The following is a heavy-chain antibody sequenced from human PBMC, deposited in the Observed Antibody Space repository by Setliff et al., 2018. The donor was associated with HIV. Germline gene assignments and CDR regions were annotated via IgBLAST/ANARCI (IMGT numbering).Heavy chain of an antibody. CDR3: ARVLFRERKMGLDAFDY. D-gene: IGHD3-10*01. J-gene: IGHJ4*02. Sequence: PGESLKISCAASGFAFNTYGMHWFRRAPGKGLEWVATISYHEINKYYVDSVKGRFSISRDNSRNTLYLQMNSLRAEDTAVYYCARVLFRERKMGLDAFDYWGQGTLVTVSS. V-gene: IGHV3-30*03. CDR1: GFAFNTYG. CDR2: ISYHEINK.